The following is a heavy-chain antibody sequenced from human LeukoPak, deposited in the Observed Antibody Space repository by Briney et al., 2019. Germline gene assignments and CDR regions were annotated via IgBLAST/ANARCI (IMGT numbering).Heavy chain of an antibody. CDR1: GFTFSSYA. Sequence: GGSLRLSCAASGFTFSSYAMHWVRQAPGKGLEWVAVISYDGSNKYYADSVKGRFTISRDNSKNTLYLQMNSLRAEDTAVYYCARDTSDILTGYLDYWGQGTLVTVSS. J-gene: IGHJ4*02. CDR3: ARDTSDILTGYLDY. CDR2: ISYDGSNK. V-gene: IGHV3-30-3*01. D-gene: IGHD3-9*01.